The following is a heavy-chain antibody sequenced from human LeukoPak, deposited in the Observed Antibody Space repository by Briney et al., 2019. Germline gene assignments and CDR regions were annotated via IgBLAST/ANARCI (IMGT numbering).Heavy chain of an antibody. J-gene: IGHJ4*02. CDR3: AREPYREGSSWPQREYFDY. Sequence: SQTLSLTRAISGDSVSSNSAAWNWIRQSPSRGLEWLGRTYYRSKWYNDYAVSVKSRITINPDTSKNQFSLQLNSVTPEDTAVYYCAREPYREGSSWPQREYFDYWGQGTLVTVSS. V-gene: IGHV6-1*01. CDR1: GDSVSSNSAA. CDR2: TYYRSKWYN. D-gene: IGHD6-13*01.